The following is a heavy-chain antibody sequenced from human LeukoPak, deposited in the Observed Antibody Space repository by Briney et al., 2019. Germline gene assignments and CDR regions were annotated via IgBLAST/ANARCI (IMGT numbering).Heavy chain of an antibody. D-gene: IGHD2-2*01. CDR1: GGTFSSYA. Sequence: SVKVSCKASGGTFSSYAISWVRQAPGQGLEWMGGIIPIFGTANYAQKFQGRVTITADESTSTAYMELSSLRSEDPAVYYCANRPLYQSFDYWGQGTLVTVSS. J-gene: IGHJ4*02. CDR3: ANRPLYQSFDY. CDR2: IIPIFGTA. V-gene: IGHV1-69*13.